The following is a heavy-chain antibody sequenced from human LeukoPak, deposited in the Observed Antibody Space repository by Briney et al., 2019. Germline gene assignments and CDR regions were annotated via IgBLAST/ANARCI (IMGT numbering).Heavy chain of an antibody. CDR1: GGSISSYY. V-gene: IGHV4-59*01. Sequence: SETLSRTCTVSGGSISSYYWSWIRQPPGKGLEWIGYIYYSGSTNYNPSLKSRVTISVDTSKNQFSLKLSSVTAADTAVYYCARDRNGWDSFDYWGQGTLDTVSS. J-gene: IGHJ4*02. CDR3: ARDRNGWDSFDY. CDR2: IYYSGST. D-gene: IGHD6-19*01.